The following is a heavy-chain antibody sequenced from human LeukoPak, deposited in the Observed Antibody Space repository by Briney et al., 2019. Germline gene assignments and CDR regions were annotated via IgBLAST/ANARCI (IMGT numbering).Heavy chain of an antibody. CDR2: IRYDGSNK. CDR1: GFTFSSYG. D-gene: IGHD6-13*01. V-gene: IGHV3-30*02. Sequence: GGSLRLSCAASGFTFSSYGMHWVRQAPGKGLEWVAFIRYDGSNKYYADSVKGRFTISRDNSKNTLYLQMNSLRAEDTAVYYCAKVGLPIAAADAFDIWGQGTMVTVSS. J-gene: IGHJ3*02. CDR3: AKVGLPIAAADAFDI.